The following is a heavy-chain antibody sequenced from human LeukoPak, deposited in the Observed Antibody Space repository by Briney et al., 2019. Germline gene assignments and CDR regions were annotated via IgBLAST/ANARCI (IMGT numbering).Heavy chain of an antibody. J-gene: IGHJ4*02. CDR1: GYTFTSYG. D-gene: IGHD2-2*01. CDR2: ISAYNGNT. Sequence: ASVKVSCKASGYTFTSYGISWVRQAPGQGLEWMGWISAYNGNTNYAQKLQGRVTMTTDTSTSTAYMELRSLRSDDTAVYYCARGPRRYCSSTSCSPFDYWGQGTLVTVSS. V-gene: IGHV1-18*04. CDR3: ARGPRRYCSSTSCSPFDY.